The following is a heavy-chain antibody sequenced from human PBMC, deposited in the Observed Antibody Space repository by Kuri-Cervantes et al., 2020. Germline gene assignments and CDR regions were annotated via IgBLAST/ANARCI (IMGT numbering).Heavy chain of an antibody. CDR2: IRYDGSNK. CDR1: GFTFSSYG. D-gene: IGHD6-19*01. J-gene: IGHJ4*02. V-gene: IGHV3-30*02. Sequence: LSLTCAASGFTFSSYGMHWVRQAPGKGLEWVAFIRYDGSNKYYADSVKGRFTISRDNSRNTLYLQMNSLRAEDTAVYYCAKDMILLAVAGQRAIDYWGQGTLVTVSS. CDR3: AKDMILLAVAGQRAIDY.